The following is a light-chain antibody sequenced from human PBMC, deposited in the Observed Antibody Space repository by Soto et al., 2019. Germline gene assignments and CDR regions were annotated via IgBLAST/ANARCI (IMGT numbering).Light chain of an antibody. CDR1: QIIDSY. V-gene: IGKV1-39*01. CDR3: QQRYSSPLLA. Sequence: DIHMTQSPSSLYASIGDRVTITCRASQIIDSYLNWYQQKGGKAPKLLIYGVSKLQSGVPPRFIGSGSGTEVTPTITGLQHEDFSTSYCQQRYSSPLLAFGGGTKVEIK. J-gene: IGKJ4*01. CDR2: GVS.